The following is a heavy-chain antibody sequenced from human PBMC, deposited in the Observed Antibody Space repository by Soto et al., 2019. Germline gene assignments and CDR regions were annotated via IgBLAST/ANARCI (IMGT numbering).Heavy chain of an antibody. J-gene: IGHJ4*02. CDR2: INSDGTTT. CDR3: VRDIR. CDR1: GFTFNNFW. V-gene: IGHV3-74*01. Sequence: EVQLVESGGGLVQPGGSLRLSCAASGFTFNNFWMYWVRQTPEKGLVWVSGINSDGTTTIYADSVKGRFTISRDNAKNTLYLQMNGLTVEDTAIYYCVRDIRWGQGNLVTVSS.